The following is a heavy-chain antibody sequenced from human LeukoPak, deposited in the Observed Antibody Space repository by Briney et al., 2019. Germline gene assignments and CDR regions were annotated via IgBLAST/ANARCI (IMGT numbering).Heavy chain of an antibody. V-gene: IGHV3-30*04. CDR3: ARGGLYVLGSYRF. D-gene: IGHD3-16*02. CDR2: ISYDGSNK. J-gene: IGHJ3*01. Sequence: GGSLRLSCAASGFTFSSYAMHWVRQAPGKGLEWVAVISYDGSNKYYADSVKGRFTISRDNSKNTLYLQMNSLRAEDTAVYYCARGGLYVLGSYRFWGQGTMVTVSS. CDR1: GFTFSSYA.